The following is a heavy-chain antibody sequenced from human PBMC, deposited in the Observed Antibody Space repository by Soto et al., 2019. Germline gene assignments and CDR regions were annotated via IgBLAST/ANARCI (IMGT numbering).Heavy chain of an antibody. V-gene: IGHV3-74*01. D-gene: IGHD3-16*02. J-gene: IGHJ4*02. CDR3: ARYIRTAGGSYRRDY. Sequence: LRLSCAASGFTFSSHWMHWVRQTPGEGLVWVSRISSDGSITNYADSVKGRFTISRDNAKNTLYLQMNSLRAEDTAVYYCARYIRTAGGSYRRDYWGQGALVTVSS. CDR2: ISSDGSIT. CDR1: GFTFSSHW.